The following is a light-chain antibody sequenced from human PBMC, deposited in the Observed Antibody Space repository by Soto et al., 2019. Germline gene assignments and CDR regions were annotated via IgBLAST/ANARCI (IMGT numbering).Light chain of an antibody. CDR1: SSDVGGYNY. J-gene: IGLJ3*02. Sequence: QSALTQPPSASGSPGQSVTISCTGTSSDVGGYNYVSWYQQHPGKAPRLMIYEVTKRPSGVPGRFSGSKSGNTASLTVSGLQAEDEADYYYSSHAGINNVVFGGGTKLTVL. CDR3: SSHAGINNVV. V-gene: IGLV2-8*01. CDR2: EVT.